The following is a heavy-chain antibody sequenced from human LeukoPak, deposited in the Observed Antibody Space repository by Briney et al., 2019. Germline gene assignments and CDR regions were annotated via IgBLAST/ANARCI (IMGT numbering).Heavy chain of an antibody. Sequence: SGGSLRLSCAASDFTVRNNYISWVRQAPGKGLEWVSTISSGTDTYYADSVKGRFTISRDISENTLSLQMNSLRAEDTAVYYCAVVMLGYWGQGTLVTVSS. J-gene: IGHJ4*02. CDR1: DFTVRNNY. CDR3: AVVMLGY. CDR2: ISSGTDT. D-gene: IGHD2-8*01. V-gene: IGHV3-66*01.